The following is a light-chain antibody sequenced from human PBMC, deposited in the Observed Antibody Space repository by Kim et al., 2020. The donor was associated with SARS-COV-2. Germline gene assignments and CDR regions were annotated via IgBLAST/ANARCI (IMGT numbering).Light chain of an antibody. CDR3: CSYAGSATWV. Sequence: GQSITISCTGTSTDVGGHDHVSWYQQHPGKAPKYMIYEVIKRPSGVSNRFSGSKSGNTASLTISGLQAEDEADYYCCSYAGSATWVFGGGTQLTVL. V-gene: IGLV2-23*02. CDR2: EVI. J-gene: IGLJ3*02. CDR1: STDVGGHDH.